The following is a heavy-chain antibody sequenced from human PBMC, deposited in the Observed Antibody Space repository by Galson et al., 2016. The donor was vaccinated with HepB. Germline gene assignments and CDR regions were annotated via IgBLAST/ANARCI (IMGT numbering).Heavy chain of an antibody. CDR2: IWYDGSNK. CDR1: GFTLSNFV. CDR3: ARGRLGELSLVY. J-gene: IGHJ4*02. D-gene: IGHD3-16*02. Sequence: SLRLSCAASGFTLSNFVMHWVRQAPGKGLEWVAVIWYDGSNKYYADSVKGRFTISRDNSKNTLYLQMNSLRAEDTAVYYCARGRLGELSLVYWGQGTLVTVFS. V-gene: IGHV3-33*01.